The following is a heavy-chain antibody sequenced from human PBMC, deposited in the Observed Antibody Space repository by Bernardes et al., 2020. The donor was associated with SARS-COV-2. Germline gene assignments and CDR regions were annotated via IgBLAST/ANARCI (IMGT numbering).Heavy chain of an antibody. V-gene: IGHV3-23*01. CDR3: AKGEYSSSSGYYYYGMDV. Sequence: GGSLRLSCAASGFTFSSYAMSWVRQAPGKGLEWVSAISGSGGSTYYADSVKGRFTISRDNSKNTLYLQMNSLRAEDTAVYYCAKGEYSSSSGYYYYGMDVWGQGTTVTVSS. CDR2: ISGSGGST. J-gene: IGHJ6*02. CDR1: GFTFSSYA. D-gene: IGHD6-6*01.